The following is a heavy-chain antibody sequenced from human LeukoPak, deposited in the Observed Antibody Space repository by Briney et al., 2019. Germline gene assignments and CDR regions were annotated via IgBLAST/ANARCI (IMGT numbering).Heavy chain of an antibody. CDR1: GFTFSSYW. CDR3: ARERGNRGYSYGELDY. J-gene: IGHJ4*02. Sequence: GGSLRLSCAASGFTFSSYWMSWVRQAPGKGLEWVANIKQDGSEKYYVDSVKGRFTISRDNAKNSLYLQMNSLGAEDTAVYYCARERGNRGYSYGELDYWGQGTLVTVSS. CDR2: IKQDGSEK. V-gene: IGHV3-7*01. D-gene: IGHD5-18*01.